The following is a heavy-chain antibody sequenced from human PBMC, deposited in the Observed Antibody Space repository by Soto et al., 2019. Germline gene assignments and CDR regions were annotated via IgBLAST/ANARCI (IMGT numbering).Heavy chain of an antibody. J-gene: IGHJ5*02. CDR1: GYTFTSYA. CDR3: ARGGWYNWNYMYDWFDP. CDR2: INAGNGNT. D-gene: IGHD1-7*01. Sequence: ASVKVSCKASGYTFTSYAMHWLRQSAGQRLEWMGWINAGNGNTKYSQKFQGRVTITRDTSASTAYMELSSLRSEDTAVYYCARGGWYNWNYMYDWFDPWGQGTLVTVSS. V-gene: IGHV1-3*01.